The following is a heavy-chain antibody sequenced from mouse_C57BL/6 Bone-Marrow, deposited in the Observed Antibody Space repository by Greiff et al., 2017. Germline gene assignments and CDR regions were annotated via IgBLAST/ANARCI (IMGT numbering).Heavy chain of an antibody. CDR2: ISGGGGNT. D-gene: IGHD2-4*01. Sequence: VKLVESGGGLVKPGGSLKLSCAASGFTFSSYTMSWVRQTPEKRLEWVATISGGGGNTYYPDSVKGRFTISRDNAKNTLYLQMSSLRSEDTALYYCARGSYDYDDGWYFDVWGTGTTVTVSS. CDR1: GFTFSSYT. V-gene: IGHV5-9*01. J-gene: IGHJ1*03. CDR3: ARGSYDYDDGWYFDV.